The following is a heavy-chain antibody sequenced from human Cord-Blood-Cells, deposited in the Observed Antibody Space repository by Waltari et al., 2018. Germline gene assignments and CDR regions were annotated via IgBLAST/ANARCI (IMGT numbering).Heavy chain of an antibody. CDR1: GGTFSSYA. D-gene: IGHD2-21*01. V-gene: IGHV1-69*06. CDR2: IIPIFGTA. Sequence: RASGGTFSSYAISWVRQAPGQGLEWMGGIIPIFGTANYAQKFQGRVTITADKSTSTAYMELSSLRSEDTAVYYCGSGEDYYYYYGMDVWGQGTTVTVSS. CDR3: GSGEDYYYYYGMDV. J-gene: IGHJ6*02.